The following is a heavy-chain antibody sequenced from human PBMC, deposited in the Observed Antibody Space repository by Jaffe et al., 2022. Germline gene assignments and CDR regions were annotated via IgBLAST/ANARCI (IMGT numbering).Heavy chain of an antibody. CDR2: IGTRGETT. J-gene: IGHJ4*02. CDR1: GLTLSTCA. V-gene: IGHV3-23*01. D-gene: IGHD3-10*01. Sequence: EVQLLESGGGLVQPGGSLRLSCAASGLTLSTCAMSTCGMSWVRQAPGKGLEWVSAIGTRGETTYYADSVKGRFTISRDYSKNTLYLQMNSLRAEDTAVYYCATRGFRSSWTYDSWGQGTLVTVSS. CDR3: ATRGFRSSWTYDS.